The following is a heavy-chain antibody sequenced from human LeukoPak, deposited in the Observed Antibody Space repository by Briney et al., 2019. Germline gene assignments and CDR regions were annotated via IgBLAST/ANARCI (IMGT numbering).Heavy chain of an antibody. D-gene: IGHD4-17*01. CDR2: INPSGGST. J-gene: IGHJ2*01. V-gene: IGHV1-46*01. CDR3: ARDPGTTVTVCWYFDL. Sequence: ASVKVSCKASGYTFTSYYMHGVRQAPGQGLEWMGIINPSGGSTSYAQKFQGRVTMTRDPSTSTVYMELSSLRSEDTAVYYCARDPGTTVTVCWYFDLWGRGTLVTVSS. CDR1: GYTFTSYY.